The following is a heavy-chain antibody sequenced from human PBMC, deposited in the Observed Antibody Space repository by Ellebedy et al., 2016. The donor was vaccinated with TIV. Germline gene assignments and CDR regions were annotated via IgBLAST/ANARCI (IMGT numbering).Heavy chain of an antibody. Sequence: SETLSLXXTVSGGSISSSSYYWGWIRQPPGKGLEWIGSIYYSGSTYYNPSLKSRVTISVDTSKNQFSLKLSSVTAADTAVYYCARVVGEGELNFDYWGQGTLVTVSS. CDR1: GGSISSSSYY. D-gene: IGHD1-26*01. CDR2: IYYSGST. V-gene: IGHV4-39*07. J-gene: IGHJ4*02. CDR3: ARVVGEGELNFDY.